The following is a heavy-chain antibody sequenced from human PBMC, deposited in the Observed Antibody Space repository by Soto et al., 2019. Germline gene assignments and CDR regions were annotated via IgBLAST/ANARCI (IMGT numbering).Heavy chain of an antibody. V-gene: IGHV4-59*01. Sequence: SETLFLTCTVSGGSISSYYWSWIRQPPGKGLEWIGYIYYSGSTNYNPSLKSRVTISVDTSKNQFSLKLSSVTAADTAVYYCAGEGWYAGFDYWGQGTMVTVSS. J-gene: IGHJ4*03. D-gene: IGHD6-19*01. CDR1: GGSISSYY. CDR3: AGEGWYAGFDY. CDR2: IYYSGST.